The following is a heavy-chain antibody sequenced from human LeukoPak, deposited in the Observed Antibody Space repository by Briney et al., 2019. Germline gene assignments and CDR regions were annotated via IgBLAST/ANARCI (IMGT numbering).Heavy chain of an antibody. D-gene: IGHD6-19*01. CDR3: ARGSSGWNYFDY. CDR2: VYYSGST. V-gene: IGHV4-59*01. J-gene: IGHJ4*02. Sequence: SETLSLTCSVSGDSITAYYWSWIRKPPGKGLEWIGYVYYSGSTNYSPSLKSRVTMAVDTSKNQFSLKLSSVTAADTAVYYCARGSSGWNYFDYWGQGTLVTVSS. CDR1: GDSITAYY.